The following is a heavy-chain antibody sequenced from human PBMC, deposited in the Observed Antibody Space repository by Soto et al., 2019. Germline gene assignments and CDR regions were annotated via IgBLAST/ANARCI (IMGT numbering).Heavy chain of an antibody. CDR1: GYSFTSYW. Sequence: PGESLKISCKGSGYSFTSYWISCVRQMPGKGLEWMGRIDPSDSYTNYSPSFQGHVTISADKSISTAYLQWSSLKASDTAMYYCARATSAGVVVADYYYYGMDVWGQGTTVTVSS. V-gene: IGHV5-10-1*01. CDR2: IDPSDSYT. J-gene: IGHJ6*02. CDR3: ARATSAGVVVADYYYYGMDV. D-gene: IGHD2-15*01.